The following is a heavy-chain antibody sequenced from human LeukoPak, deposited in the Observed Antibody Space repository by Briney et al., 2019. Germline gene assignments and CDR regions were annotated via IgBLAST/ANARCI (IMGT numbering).Heavy chain of an antibody. CDR2: ISSSSSYT. J-gene: IGHJ4*02. V-gene: IGHV3-21*01. D-gene: IGHD1-26*01. CDR3: ARDSGWEQGGFDY. Sequence: GGSLRLSCAASGFTFSSYSMNWVRQAPGKGREWVSSISSSSSYTYYADSVKGRFTISRDNAKNSLYLQMNSLRAEDTAVYYCARDSGWEQGGFDYWGQGTLVTVSS. CDR1: GFTFSSYS.